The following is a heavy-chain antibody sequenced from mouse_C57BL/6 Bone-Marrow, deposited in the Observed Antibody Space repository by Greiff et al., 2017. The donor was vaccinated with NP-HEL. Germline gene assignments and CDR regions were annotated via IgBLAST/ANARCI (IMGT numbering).Heavy chain of an antibody. CDR3: AGGLRRGFAY. D-gene: IGHD2-2*01. Sequence: QVQLQQPGAELVKPGASVKLSCKASGYTFTSYWMHWVKQRPGQGLEWIGMIHPNSGSTNYNEKFKSKATLTVDKSSITAYMQLSSLTSEDSAVYYCAGGLRRGFAYWGQGTLVTVSA. V-gene: IGHV1-64*01. J-gene: IGHJ3*01. CDR1: GYTFTSYW. CDR2: IHPNSGST.